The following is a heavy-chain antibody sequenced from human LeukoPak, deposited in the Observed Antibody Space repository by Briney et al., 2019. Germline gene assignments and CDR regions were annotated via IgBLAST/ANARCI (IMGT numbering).Heavy chain of an antibody. CDR3: ARITPPYYYDS. D-gene: IGHD3-22*01. CDR2: INHSGST. Sequence: SETLSLTCAVYGGSFSGYYWSWIRQPPGKGLEWIGEINHSGSTNYNPSLKGRVTISVDTSKNQFSLKLSSVTAADTAVYYCARITPPYYYDSWGQGTLVTVSS. CDR1: GGSFSGYY. J-gene: IGHJ4*02. V-gene: IGHV4-34*01.